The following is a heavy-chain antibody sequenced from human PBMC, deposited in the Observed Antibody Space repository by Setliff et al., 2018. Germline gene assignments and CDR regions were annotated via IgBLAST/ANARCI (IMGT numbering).Heavy chain of an antibody. Sequence: PGGSLRLSCAASGFTFSSHAMSWVRQAPGNGLEWVSSVSGSGGSTHYADSVKGRSTISRDNGRNTLYLQINSLRGEDTGVYFCAALDWGENFYNVDAWGKGTTVTVSS. V-gene: IGHV3-23*01. CDR1: GFTFSSHA. J-gene: IGHJ6*03. D-gene: IGHD7-27*01. CDR2: VSGSGGST. CDR3: AALDWGENFYNVDA.